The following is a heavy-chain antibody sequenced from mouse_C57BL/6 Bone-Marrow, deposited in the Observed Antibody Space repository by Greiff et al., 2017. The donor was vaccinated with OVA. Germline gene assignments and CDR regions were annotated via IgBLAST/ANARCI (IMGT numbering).Heavy chain of an antibody. CDR1: GYSFTGYY. D-gene: IGHD1-1*02. CDR2: INPSTGGT. V-gene: IGHV1-42*01. CDR3: ARGGPSPFAY. J-gene: IGHJ3*01. Sequence: VQLQQSGPELVKPGASVKISCKASGYSFTGYYMNWVKQSPEKSLEWIGEINPSTGGTTYNQKFKAKATLTVDKSSSTAYMQLQSLTSEDSAVYFCARGGPSPFAYWGQGTLVTVSA.